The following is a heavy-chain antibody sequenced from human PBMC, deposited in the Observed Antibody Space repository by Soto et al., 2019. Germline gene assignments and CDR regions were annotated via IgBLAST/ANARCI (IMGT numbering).Heavy chain of an antibody. CDR3: ARAHYYDSSGPPRD. CDR2: IIPIFGTA. Sequence: ASVKVSCKASGGTFSSYAISWVRQAPGQGLEWMGGIIPIFGTANYAQKFQGRVTITADESTSTAYMELSSLRSEDTAVYYCARAHYYDSSGPPRDWGPGTLVTVSS. D-gene: IGHD3-22*01. V-gene: IGHV1-69*13. J-gene: IGHJ4*02. CDR1: GGTFSSYA.